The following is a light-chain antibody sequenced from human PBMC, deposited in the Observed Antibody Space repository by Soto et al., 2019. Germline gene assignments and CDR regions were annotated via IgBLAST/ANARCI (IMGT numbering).Light chain of an antibody. V-gene: IGKV1-39*01. Sequence: DIPMTQAPLSLSASVGDRVTITCRASRSISRYLNWYQQIPGKAPKVLMSAAYRLQSGVPSRFSGNRSETDLSHSISDMLTKDPPTYYCQQRHTTPYTFGQRTKLDI. CDR1: RSISRY. CDR2: AAY. CDR3: QQRHTTPYT. J-gene: IGKJ2*01.